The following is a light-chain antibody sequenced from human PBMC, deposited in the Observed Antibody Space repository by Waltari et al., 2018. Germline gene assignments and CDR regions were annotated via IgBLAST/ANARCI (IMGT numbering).Light chain of an antibody. CDR1: QSVSSY. CDR2: NAS. J-gene: IGKJ4*01. Sequence: EIVLTQSPATLSLSPGERATLSCRASQSVSSYLAWYQQKPGQAPRLLIYNASNRATGIPGRLSGSGSGTDSTLTISSLEPEDFAIYYCLQYNTYPFTFGGGTKVEIK. CDR3: LQYNTYPFT. V-gene: IGKV3-11*01.